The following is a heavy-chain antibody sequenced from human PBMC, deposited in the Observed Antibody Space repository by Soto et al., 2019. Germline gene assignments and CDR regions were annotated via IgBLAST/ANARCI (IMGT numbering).Heavy chain of an antibody. J-gene: IGHJ6*02. Sequence: PGGSLRLSCAASGFTFSSYSMNWVRQAPGKGLEWVSYISSSSSTIYYADSVKGRFTISRDNAKNSLYLQMNSLRDEETAVYYCAREGEDYYGSGSYFYYYYYGMDVWGQGTTVTVSS. V-gene: IGHV3-48*02. D-gene: IGHD3-10*01. CDR3: AREGEDYYGSGSYFYYYYYGMDV. CDR1: GFTFSSYS. CDR2: ISSSSSTI.